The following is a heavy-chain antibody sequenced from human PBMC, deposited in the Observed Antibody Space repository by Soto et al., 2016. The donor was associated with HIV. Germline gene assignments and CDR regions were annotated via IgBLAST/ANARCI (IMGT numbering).Heavy chain of an antibody. D-gene: IGHD2-21*01. V-gene: IGHV3-48*01. CDR1: GFTFSSYS. Sequence: EVQLVESGGGLVQPGGSLRLSCAASGFTFSSYSMNWVRQAPGKGLEWVSYISSSSSTIYYADSVKGRFTISRDNAKNSLYLQMNSLRAEDTAVYYCARDPNCGGDCYMAHFDYWGQGTLVTVSS. CDR3: ARDPNCGGDCYMAHFDY. CDR2: ISSSSSTI. J-gene: IGHJ4*02.